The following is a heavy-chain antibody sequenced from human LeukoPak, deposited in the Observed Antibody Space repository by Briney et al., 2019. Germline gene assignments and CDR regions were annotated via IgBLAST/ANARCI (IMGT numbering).Heavy chain of an antibody. CDR1: GFTFSSYS. CDR3: ARGEYSSSWLFDY. CDR2: ISSSSSYI. D-gene: IGHD6-13*01. V-gene: IGHV3-21*01. Sequence: PGGSLRLSCAASGFTFSSYSMNGVRQAPGRGLEWVSSISSSSSYIYYADSVKGRFTISRDNAKNSLYLQMNSLRAEDTAVYYCARGEYSSSWLFDYWGQGTLVTVSS. J-gene: IGHJ4*02.